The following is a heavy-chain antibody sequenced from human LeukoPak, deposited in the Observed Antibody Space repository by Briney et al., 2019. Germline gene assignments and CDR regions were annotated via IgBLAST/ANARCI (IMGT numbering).Heavy chain of an antibody. CDR3: ARDLRGGSTSLDY. V-gene: IGHV3-21*01. CDR2: ISSSSNYI. CDR1: GFTSINYA. D-gene: IGHD2-2*01. J-gene: IGHJ4*02. Sequence: GGSLSLSCAASGFTSINYAMNWVRQAPGKGLEWVSSISSSSNYIYYADSVKGRFTISRDNAKSSLFLQMNSLRAEDTAVYYCARDLRGGSTSLDYWGQGTLVPVSS.